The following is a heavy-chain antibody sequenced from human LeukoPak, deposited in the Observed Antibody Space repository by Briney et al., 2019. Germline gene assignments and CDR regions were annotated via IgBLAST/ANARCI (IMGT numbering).Heavy chain of an antibody. CDR2: MNPNSGNT. Sequence: GASVKVSCTASGYTFTSYDINWVRQATGQGLEWMGWMNPNSGNTGYAQKFQGRVTMTRNTSISTAYMELSSLRSEDTAVYYCARGFLGSYGMDVWGQGTTVTVSS. D-gene: IGHD3-3*01. J-gene: IGHJ6*02. CDR3: ARGFLGSYGMDV. CDR1: GYTFTSYD. V-gene: IGHV1-8*01.